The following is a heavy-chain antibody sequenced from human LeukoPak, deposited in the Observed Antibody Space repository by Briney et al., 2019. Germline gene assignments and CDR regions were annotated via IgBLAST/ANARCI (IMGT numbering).Heavy chain of an antibody. Sequence: GGSLRLSCAASGFTFSSYWMHWVRQAPGKGLVWVSRINSDGSSTSYADSVKGRFTISRDNAKNTLYLQMNSLRAEDTAVYYCARGPYYDILTGYYDWGQGTLVTVSS. J-gene: IGHJ4*02. CDR1: GFTFSSYW. CDR3: ARGPYYDILTGYYD. CDR2: INSDGSST. D-gene: IGHD3-9*01. V-gene: IGHV3-74*01.